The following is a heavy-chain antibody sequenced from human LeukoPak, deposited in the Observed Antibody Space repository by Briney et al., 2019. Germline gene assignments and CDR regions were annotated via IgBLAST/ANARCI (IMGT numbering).Heavy chain of an antibody. J-gene: IGHJ5*02. CDR2: IYYSGST. CDR3: AKVTIFALGWFDT. Sequence: SETLSLTCTVSGGSISCYYWSWIRQPPGKGLEWMGYIYYSGSTNYNPSLKSRVTISVDTSKNQFSLKLSSVTAADTAVYYCAKVTIFALGWFDTWGQGTLVTVSS. V-gene: IGHV4-59*01. D-gene: IGHD3-3*01. CDR1: GGSISCYY.